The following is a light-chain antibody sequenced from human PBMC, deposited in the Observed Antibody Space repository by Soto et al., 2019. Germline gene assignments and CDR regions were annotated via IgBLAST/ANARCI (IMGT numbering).Light chain of an antibody. CDR2: EHN. V-gene: IGLV1-51*01. Sequence: SVLTQPPSVSAAPGLKVTITCSGSISNIGVNYVSWYQQVPGTAPKLLIYEHNKRPSGIPDRFSGSTSGTSATLGITGLQTGDEGDYYCATWDSNSRAVVFGGGTKLTVL. CDR3: ATWDSNSRAVV. CDR1: ISNIGVNY. J-gene: IGLJ2*01.